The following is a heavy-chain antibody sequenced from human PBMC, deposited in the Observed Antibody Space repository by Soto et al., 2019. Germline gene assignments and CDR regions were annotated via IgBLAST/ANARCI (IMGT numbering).Heavy chain of an antibody. CDR2: MYNTGST. Sequence: PATLSLTCTVSGVSISGYYWSWILQPPGKGLEWIGYMYNTGSTVYNPSFKSRVTISVDTSKNQFSLKLNSVTAADTAVYYCARDLWGYCGTDCYPLDVWGQGTTVNVSS. CDR1: GVSISGYY. CDR3: ARDLWGYCGTDCYPLDV. V-gene: IGHV4-59*01. D-gene: IGHD2-21*02. J-gene: IGHJ6*02.